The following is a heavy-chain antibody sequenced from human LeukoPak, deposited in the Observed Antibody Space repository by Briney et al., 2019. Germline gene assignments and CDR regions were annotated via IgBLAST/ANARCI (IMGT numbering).Heavy chain of an antibody. CDR3: ARGGYSGSYRS. CDR1: GGSISNNGYY. D-gene: IGHD1-26*01. J-gene: IGHJ5*02. V-gene: IGHV4-39*01. CDR2: IHYSGST. Sequence: KASETLSLTCTVSGGSISNNGYYWAWIRQPPGKGLEWIGSIHYSGSTYYNPSLKSRVTISVDTSKNQFSLKLSSVTAADTAVYYCARGGYSGSYRSWGQGTLVTVSS.